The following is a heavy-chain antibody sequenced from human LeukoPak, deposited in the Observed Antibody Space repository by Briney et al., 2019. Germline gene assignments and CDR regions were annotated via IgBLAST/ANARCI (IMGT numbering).Heavy chain of an antibody. D-gene: IGHD6-19*01. V-gene: IGHV4-59*01. Sequence: NPSETLSLTCTVSGGSISSYYWSWIRQPPXXGLEWIGYIYYSGSTNYNPSLKSRVTISVDTSKNQFSLKLSSVTAADTAVYYCARGWEQWLIPFDYWGQGTLVTVSS. J-gene: IGHJ4*02. CDR2: IYYSGST. CDR1: GGSISSYY. CDR3: ARGWEQWLIPFDY.